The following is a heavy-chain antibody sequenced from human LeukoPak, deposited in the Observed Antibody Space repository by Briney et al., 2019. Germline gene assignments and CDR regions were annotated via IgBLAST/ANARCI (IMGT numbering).Heavy chain of an antibody. V-gene: IGHV1-2*02. CDR3: AYSGSHMGWFDP. Sequence: ASVKVSCKASGYTFTGYYIHWVRQAPGQGLEWMGWINPKSGGTNYAQKFQDRVTMARDTAISTAYMDLSRLRSDDTAVYYCAYSGSHMGWFDPWGQGTLVTVSS. J-gene: IGHJ5*02. D-gene: IGHD1-26*01. CDR2: INPKSGGT. CDR1: GYTFTGYY.